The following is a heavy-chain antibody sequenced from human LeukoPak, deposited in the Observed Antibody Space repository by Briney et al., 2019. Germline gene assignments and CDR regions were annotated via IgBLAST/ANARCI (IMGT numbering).Heavy chain of an antibody. CDR2: INHSGTT. D-gene: IGHD5-18*01. CDR3: ARGVRSSIYSYGFMNY. J-gene: IGHJ4*02. V-gene: IGHV4-34*01. CDR1: GGSISSYY. Sequence: SETLSLTCTVSGGSISSYYWSWIRQPPGKGLEWIGEINHSGTTNYNPSLKSRVTISVDTSKNQFSLKLNSVTAADTAVYYCARGVRSSIYSYGFMNYWGQGTLVTVSS.